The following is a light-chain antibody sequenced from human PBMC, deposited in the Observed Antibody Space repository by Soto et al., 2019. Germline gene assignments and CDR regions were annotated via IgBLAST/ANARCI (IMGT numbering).Light chain of an antibody. CDR3: QQYKNGPST. CDR1: QGVTTN. Sequence: IVVAKSATTLSLYPREGATLSCRACQGVTTNFAWYQQKSGQSPRLLIYDVSTRASGVPARFSGTGSETEFTLTISSLQSEDFAGYYCQQYKNGPSTFGQGTKVDIK. J-gene: IGKJ1*01. V-gene: IGKV3-15*01. CDR2: DVS.